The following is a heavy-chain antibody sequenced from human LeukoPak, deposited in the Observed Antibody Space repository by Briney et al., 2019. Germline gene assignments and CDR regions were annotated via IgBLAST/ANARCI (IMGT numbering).Heavy chain of an antibody. J-gene: IGHJ4*02. D-gene: IGHD2-2*01. Sequence: GGSLRLSCAASGFTFSGYAMSWVRQAPGKGLEWVSGISGSGGSTYYPDSVKGRFTISRDNSKNTLYLQMNSLRAEDTAVYYCAKNGCSSTSCSPAYYFDYWGQGTLVTVSS. CDR3: AKNGCSSTSCSPAYYFDY. CDR1: GFTFSGYA. CDR2: ISGSGGST. V-gene: IGHV3-23*01.